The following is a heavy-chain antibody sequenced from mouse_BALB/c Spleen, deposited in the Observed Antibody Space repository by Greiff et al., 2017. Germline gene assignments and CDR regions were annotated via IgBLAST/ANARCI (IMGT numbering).Heavy chain of an antibody. CDR1: GFSLTSYG. CDR2: IWSGGST. Sequence: QVQLQQSGPGLVQPSQSLSITCTVSGFSLTSYGVHWVRQSPGKGLEWLGVIWSGGSTDYNAAFISRLSISKDNSKSQVFFKMNSLQATDTAIYYYSSVYDYGDAMDYWGQGTSVTVSS. J-gene: IGHJ4*01. D-gene: IGHD1-1*01. V-gene: IGHV2-4-1*01. CDR3: SSVYDYGDAMDY.